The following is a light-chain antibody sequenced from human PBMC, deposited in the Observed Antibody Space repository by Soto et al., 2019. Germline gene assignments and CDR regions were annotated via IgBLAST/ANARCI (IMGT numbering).Light chain of an antibody. Sequence: GDRVTITCRASQSISSWLAWYQQKPGKAPKLLIYDASSLESGVPSRFSGSGSGTEFTLTISSLQPDDFATYYCQQYNSYSGTFGQGTKVE. CDR2: DAS. CDR1: QSISSW. V-gene: IGKV1-5*01. CDR3: QQYNSYSGT. J-gene: IGKJ1*01.